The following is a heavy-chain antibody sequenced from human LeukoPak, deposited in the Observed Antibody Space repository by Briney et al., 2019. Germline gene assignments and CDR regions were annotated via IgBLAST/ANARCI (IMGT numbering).Heavy chain of an antibody. CDR3: ARALYYDSSGYGI. CDR1: GYTFTGYY. V-gene: IGHV1-2*02. CDR2: INPNSGGT. Sequence: ASVKVSCKASGYTFTGYYMHWVRQAPGQGLEWMGWINPNSGGTNYAQKFQGGVTMTRDTSISTAYMELSRLRSDDTAVYYCARALYYDSSGYGIWGQGTMVTVSS. J-gene: IGHJ3*02. D-gene: IGHD3-22*01.